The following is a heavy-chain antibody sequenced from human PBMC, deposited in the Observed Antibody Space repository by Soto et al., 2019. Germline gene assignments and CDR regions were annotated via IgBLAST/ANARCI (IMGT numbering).Heavy chain of an antibody. Sequence: SETLSLTCSVSGGSISSGDYYWNWIRQPPGKGLEWIGHIYYSGSTYYNSSLKSRVTISLDTSKNQFSLKLSSVTAADTAVYYFARQPPAGSYYDLGSYYYYDAMDVWGQGTTVTVSS. CDR3: ARQPPAGSYYDLGSYYYYDAMDV. D-gene: IGHD3-10*01. V-gene: IGHV4-30-4*01. CDR2: IYYSGST. J-gene: IGHJ6*02. CDR1: GGSISSGDYY.